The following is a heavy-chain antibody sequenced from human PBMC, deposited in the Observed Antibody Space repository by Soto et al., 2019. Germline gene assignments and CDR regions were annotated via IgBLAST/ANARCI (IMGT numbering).Heavy chain of an antibody. CDR1: GYTFTSYA. J-gene: IGHJ4*02. D-gene: IGHD2-2*01. Sequence: GASVKVSCKASGYTFTSYAMHWVRQAPGQRLEWMGWINAGNGNTKYSQKFQGRVTITRDTSASTAYMELSSLRSEDTAVYYCARDPSGVPAANVFDYWGQGTLVTVSS. CDR2: INAGNGNT. V-gene: IGHV1-3*01. CDR3: ARDPSGVPAANVFDY.